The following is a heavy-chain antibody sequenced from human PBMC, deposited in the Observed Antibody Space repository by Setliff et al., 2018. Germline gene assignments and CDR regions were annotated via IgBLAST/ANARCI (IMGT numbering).Heavy chain of an antibody. J-gene: IGHJ4*02. Sequence: GGSLRLSCAASGFSFSGYYMSWVRQAPGKGLEWLSKISGSGTTIFYADSVKGRFTVSRDNANSSLFLQMNSLRAEDTAVYYCASQRALRYFDWLESPLDYWGQGTLVTVSS. CDR2: ISGSGTTI. V-gene: IGHV3-11*04. CDR3: ASQRALRYFDWLESPLDY. D-gene: IGHD3-9*01. CDR1: GFSFSGYY.